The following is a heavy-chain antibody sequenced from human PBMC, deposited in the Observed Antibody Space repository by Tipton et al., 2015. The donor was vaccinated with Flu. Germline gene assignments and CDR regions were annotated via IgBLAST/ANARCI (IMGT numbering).Heavy chain of an antibody. J-gene: IGHJ4*02. D-gene: IGHD2-2*01. CDR1: GFTFSTYW. Sequence: SLRLSCAASGFTFSTYWMGWVRQAPGKGLEWVANINQGGSEKYYVDSVKGRFTISRDNAKNSLHLQMNSLRAEGTAVYYCARTRGGYCTSSSCYADYFDYWGQGTLVTVSS. CDR2: INQGGSEK. V-gene: IGHV3-7*01. CDR3: ARTRGGYCTSSSCYADYFDY.